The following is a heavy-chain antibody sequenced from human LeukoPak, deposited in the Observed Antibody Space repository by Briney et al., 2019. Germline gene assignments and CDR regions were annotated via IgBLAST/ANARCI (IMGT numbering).Heavy chain of an antibody. CDR2: IIPIFGTA. Sequence: SVKVSCKASGGTFSSYAISWVRQAPGQGLEWMGGIIPIFGTANYAQKFQGRVTITADKSTSTVYMELSSLRSEDTAVYYCAREAITIFGVVRTQTTYGPHRFDPWGQGTLVTVSS. D-gene: IGHD3-3*01. CDR3: AREAITIFGVVRTQTTYGPHRFDP. V-gene: IGHV1-69*06. J-gene: IGHJ5*02. CDR1: GGTFSSYA.